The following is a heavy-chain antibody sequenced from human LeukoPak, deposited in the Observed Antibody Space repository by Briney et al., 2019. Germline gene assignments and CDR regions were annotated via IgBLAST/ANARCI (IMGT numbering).Heavy chain of an antibody. Sequence: GASVKVSCKASGYTFTSYYMHWVRQAPGQGLEWMGIINPSGGSTSYAQKFQGRVTMTRDTSTSTVYMELSSLRSEDTPVYYCARVDTYYDILTGYSFLGFDPWGQGTLVTVSS. CDR3: ARVDTYYDILTGYSFLGFDP. CDR1: GYTFTSYY. CDR2: INPSGGST. J-gene: IGHJ5*02. V-gene: IGHV1-46*01. D-gene: IGHD3-9*01.